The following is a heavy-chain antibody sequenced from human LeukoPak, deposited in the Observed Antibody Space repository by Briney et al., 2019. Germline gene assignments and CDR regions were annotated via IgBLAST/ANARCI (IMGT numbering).Heavy chain of an antibody. D-gene: IGHD5-12*01. V-gene: IGHV3-7*01. J-gene: IGHJ4*02. CDR1: GFTVSSNY. Sequence: GGSLRLSCAASGFTVSSNYMSWVRQAPGKGLEWVANIKQDGSEKYYVDSVKGRFTISSDNAKNSLYLQMNSLRAEDTAVYYCARDGYSGNDAFDYWSQGTLVTVSS. CDR2: IKQDGSEK. CDR3: ARDGYSGNDAFDY.